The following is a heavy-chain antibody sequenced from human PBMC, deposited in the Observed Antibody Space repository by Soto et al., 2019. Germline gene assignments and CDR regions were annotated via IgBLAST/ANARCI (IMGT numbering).Heavy chain of an antibody. CDR2: INHSGST. D-gene: IGHD6-13*01. CDR1: GGSFSGYY. CDR3: ARKYSSSWYY. Sequence: ETLSLACSVYGGSFSGYYWSWIRQPPGKGLEWIGEINHSGSTNYNPSLKSRVTISVDTSKNQFSLKLSSVTDADTAVYYCARKYSSSWYYWGQGTLVTVSS. J-gene: IGHJ4*02. V-gene: IGHV4-34*01.